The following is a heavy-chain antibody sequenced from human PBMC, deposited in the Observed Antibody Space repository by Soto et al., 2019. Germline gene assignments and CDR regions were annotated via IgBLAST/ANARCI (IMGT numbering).Heavy chain of an antibody. CDR3: VRGRSYSVYDF. CDR2: IYPSGST. Sequence: PSETLSLTCTVSGGSISGHSWGWIRQPAGKGLEWIVHIYPSGSTSYNPSLRSRVTMSLDTSSNQIFLNLTSVTAADTAVFYCVRGRSYSVYDFWGPGTLVTVSS. V-gene: IGHV4-4*07. CDR1: GGSISGHS. J-gene: IGHJ4*02. D-gene: IGHD5-12*01.